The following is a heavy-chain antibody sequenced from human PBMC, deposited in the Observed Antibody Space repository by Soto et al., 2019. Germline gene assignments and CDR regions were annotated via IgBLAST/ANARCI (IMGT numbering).Heavy chain of an antibody. CDR1: GYTFTSYG. CDR2: INAYNGNT. V-gene: IGHV1-3*01. Sequence: GASVKVSCKASGYTFTSYGINGVRQAPGQRLEWMGWINAYNGNTKYSQKFQGRVTITTDTSTSTAYMELSSLRSEDTAVYYCARDPRYYGMDVWGQGTTVTVSS. CDR3: ARDPRYYGMDV. J-gene: IGHJ6*02.